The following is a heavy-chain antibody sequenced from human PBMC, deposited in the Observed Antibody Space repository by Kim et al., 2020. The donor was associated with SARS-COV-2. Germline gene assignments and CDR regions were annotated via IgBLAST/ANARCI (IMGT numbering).Heavy chain of an antibody. D-gene: IGHD5-12*01. Sequence: SVKVSCKASGGTFSSYAISWVRQAPGQGLEWMGGIIPIFGTANYAQKFQGRVTITADESTSTAYMELSSLRSEDTAVYYCARPARDGYTFDYWGQGTLVTVSS. CDR2: IIPIFGTA. CDR3: ARPARDGYTFDY. J-gene: IGHJ4*02. CDR1: GGTFSSYA. V-gene: IGHV1-69*13.